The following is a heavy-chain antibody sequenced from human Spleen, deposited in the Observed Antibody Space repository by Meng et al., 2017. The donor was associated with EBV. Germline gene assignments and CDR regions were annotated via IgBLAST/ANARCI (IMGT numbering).Heavy chain of an antibody. J-gene: IGHJ4*02. CDR1: VAPICAFYC. Sequence: LHLQGAGPVQLLPWDSVLLTRPVSVAPICAFYCWGWIGQHPGWGLEWLGKVHYWVSTYYSRSIKSRITVSVDTSKNQFSLRLTYVTVADTAVYYCARPFPSIVSPRLDRFGDWGQGTLVTVSS. V-gene: IGHV4-39*01. CDR2: VHYWVST. D-gene: IGHD5/OR15-5a*01. CDR3: ARPFPSIVSPRLDRFGD.